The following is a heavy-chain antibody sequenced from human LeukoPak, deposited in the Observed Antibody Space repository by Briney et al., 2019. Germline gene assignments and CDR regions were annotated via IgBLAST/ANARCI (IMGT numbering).Heavy chain of an antibody. CDR3: ARRATKYCSGGSCYDPNDY. CDR2: ISSSSSYI. Sequence: GSLRLSCAASGFTFSSYSMNWVRQAPGKGLEWVSSISSSSSYIYYADSVKGRFTISRDNAKNSLYLQMNSLRAEDTAVYYCARRATKYCSGGSCYDPNDYWGQGTLVTVSS. J-gene: IGHJ4*02. CDR1: GFTFSSYS. D-gene: IGHD2-15*01. V-gene: IGHV3-21*01.